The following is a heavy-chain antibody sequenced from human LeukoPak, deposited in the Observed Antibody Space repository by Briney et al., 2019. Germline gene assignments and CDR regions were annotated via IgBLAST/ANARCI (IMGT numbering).Heavy chain of an antibody. CDR2: ITFSSSYI. Sequence: PGGSLRLSCAASGFTFSSYSMNWVRQAQGTGLEWVSSITFSSSYIYYADSVKGRFTISRDNAKNSLYLQMDSLRDEDTAVYFCARFQSGSYYSDYWGQGTLVTVSS. V-gene: IGHV3-21*01. J-gene: IGHJ4*02. CDR1: GFTFSSYS. D-gene: IGHD1-26*01. CDR3: ARFQSGSYYSDY.